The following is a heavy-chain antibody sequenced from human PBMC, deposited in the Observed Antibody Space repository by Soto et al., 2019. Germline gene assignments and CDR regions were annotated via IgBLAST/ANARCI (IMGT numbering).Heavy chain of an antibody. J-gene: IGHJ6*01. CDR2: ISGGDT. CDR1: GFPFNSYA. V-gene: IGHV3-23*01. Sequence: GALRLSCAASGFPFNSYALSWVRQAPGKGLEWVSTISGGDTYYADFVKGRFTISRDISKNTLYLQMDGLTAEDTAISFFTTHRETAWSPDFWG. D-gene: IGHD2-15*01. CDR3: TTHRETAWSPDF.